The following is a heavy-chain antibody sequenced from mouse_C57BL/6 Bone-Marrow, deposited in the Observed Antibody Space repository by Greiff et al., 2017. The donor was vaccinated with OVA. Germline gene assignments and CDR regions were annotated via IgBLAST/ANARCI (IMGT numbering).Heavy chain of an antibody. D-gene: IGHD2-2*01. Sequence: VQLQQSGAELVKPGASVKLSCTASGFNIKDYYMHWVKQRTEQGLEWIGRIDPEDGETQYAPKFQGKATITADPSSTPAYLQLSSLTSEDTAVYYCAREGYMRGNYAMDYWGQGTSVTVSS. CDR3: AREGYMRGNYAMDY. V-gene: IGHV14-2*01. CDR1: GFNIKDYY. J-gene: IGHJ4*01. CDR2: IDPEDGET.